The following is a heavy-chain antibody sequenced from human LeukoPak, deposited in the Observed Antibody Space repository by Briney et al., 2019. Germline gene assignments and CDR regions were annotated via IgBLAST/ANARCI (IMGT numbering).Heavy chain of an antibody. V-gene: IGHV3-15*01. CDR1: GLTFNDAW. CDR2: IKNKADGGTT. CDR3: TTDAGDYPDY. Sequence: GGSLRLSCAASGLTFNDAWMSWIRQAPGKGLEWVGRIKNKADGGTTDYGASVKGRFTISRDDSKNTLYLQMNSLKTEDTAMYYCTTDAGDYPDYWGQGTQVTVSS. J-gene: IGHJ4*02. D-gene: IGHD4-17*01.